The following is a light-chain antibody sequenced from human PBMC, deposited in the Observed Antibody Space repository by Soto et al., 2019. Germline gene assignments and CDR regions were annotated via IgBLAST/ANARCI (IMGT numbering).Light chain of an antibody. J-gene: IGLJ3*02. Sequence: SYELTQPPSVSVAPGQTATITCGRKSIGSKSVHWYQQRPGQAPVLVVFDDNNRPSGIPERFSGSNSGNTATLTISRIEAGDEADYYCQVCDNRRCVFGGGTKLTVL. V-gene: IGLV3-21*02. CDR2: DDN. CDR3: QVCDNRRCV. CDR1: SIGSKS.